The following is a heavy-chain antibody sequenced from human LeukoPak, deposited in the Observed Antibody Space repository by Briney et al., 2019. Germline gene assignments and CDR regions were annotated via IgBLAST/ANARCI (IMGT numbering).Heavy chain of an antibody. V-gene: IGHV4-59*08. CDR3: ARKTVTSWCFDL. J-gene: IGHJ2*01. CDR1: GDSISNYY. D-gene: IGHD4-17*01. CDR2: VYYSGST. Sequence: SETLSLTCTVSGDSISNYYWRWIRQAPGKGLEWIGYVYYSGSTNYNPSLKSRVTISVDTSKNQFSLKLTSLTAADTAVYYCARKTVTSWCFDLWGRDTLVTVSS.